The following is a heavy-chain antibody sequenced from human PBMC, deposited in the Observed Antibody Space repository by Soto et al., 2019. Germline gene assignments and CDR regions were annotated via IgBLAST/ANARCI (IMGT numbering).Heavy chain of an antibody. D-gene: IGHD3-22*01. CDR1: GYTFNGYY. Sequence: ASVKVSCKSSGYTFNGYYIHWVGQALGQGIEWMGWINPNTGGTNIAQNFQGRVTMTRDTSISTAYMELSRLRSDDTAMYYCARLEYCYDSSIFINDDWGQGTLVTVSS. J-gene: IGHJ4*02. CDR3: ARLEYCYDSSIFINDD. V-gene: IGHV1-2*02. CDR2: INPNTGGT.